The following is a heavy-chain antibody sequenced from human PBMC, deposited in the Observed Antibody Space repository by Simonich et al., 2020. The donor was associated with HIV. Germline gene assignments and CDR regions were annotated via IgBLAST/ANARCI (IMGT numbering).Heavy chain of an antibody. CDR3: ARPSFYSSSSPYYYYGMDV. Sequence: QVQLVQSGAEVKKPGASVKVSCKASGYTFTSYGISWVRQAPGQGLEGMGWINAYNGNTNAAQKLQGRVTMTTDTSTSTAYMELRSLRSDDTAVYYCARPSFYSSSSPYYYYGMDVWGQGTTVTVSS. V-gene: IGHV1-18*01. CDR2: INAYNGNT. J-gene: IGHJ6*02. D-gene: IGHD6-6*01. CDR1: GYTFTSYG.